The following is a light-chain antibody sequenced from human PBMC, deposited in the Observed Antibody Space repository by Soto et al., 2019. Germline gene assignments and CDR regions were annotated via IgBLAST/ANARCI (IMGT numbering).Light chain of an antibody. CDR1: SSNIGAGYD. CDR3: QSYDSSLSGGV. J-gene: IGLJ3*02. CDR2: GNS. V-gene: IGLV1-40*01. Sequence: QSVLTQPPSVSGAPGQRVTISCTESSSNIGAGYDVHWYQQLPGTAPKLLIYGNSNRPSGVPDRFSGSKSGTSASLAITGLQAEDEADYYCQSYDSSLSGGVFGGGTKLTVL.